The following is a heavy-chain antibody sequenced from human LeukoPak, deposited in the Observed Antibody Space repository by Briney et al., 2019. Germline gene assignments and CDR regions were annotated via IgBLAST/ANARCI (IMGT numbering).Heavy chain of an antibody. D-gene: IGHD3-10*01. Sequence: GGSLRLSCAVSVVTFSSYWMSWVRQAPGKGLEWVANIKQDGSEKYYVDSVKGRFTISRDNAKNSLYLQMNSLRAEDTAVYYCARARITMVRGVISRRNYFDYWGQGTLATVSS. CDR3: ARARITMVRGVISRRNYFDY. J-gene: IGHJ4*02. CDR1: VVTFSSYW. CDR2: IKQDGSEK. V-gene: IGHV3-7*01.